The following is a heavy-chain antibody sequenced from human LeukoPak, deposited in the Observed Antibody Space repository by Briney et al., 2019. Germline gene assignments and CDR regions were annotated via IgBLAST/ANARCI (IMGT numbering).Heavy chain of an antibody. D-gene: IGHD1-26*01. CDR2: IYSDGST. CDR3: ARERGRGRDSPWFDY. CDR1: GFTVSSNY. J-gene: IGHJ4*02. V-gene: IGHV3-53*01. Sequence: GGSRRLSCAASGFTVSSNYMSWFGQAPGKGLEWVSVIYSDGSTYYADSVKGRFTISRDNSKNTLDLQMTGLRAEDTAVYYCARERGRGRDSPWFDYWGQGTLVTVSS.